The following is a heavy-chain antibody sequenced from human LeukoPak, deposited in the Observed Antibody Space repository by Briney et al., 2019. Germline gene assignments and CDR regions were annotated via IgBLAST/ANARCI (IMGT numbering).Heavy chain of an antibody. CDR3: ARGYSSSSWSLFDY. J-gene: IGHJ4*02. V-gene: IGHV3-7*03. CDR2: IHPEGNEK. CDR1: GFSFTNFW. D-gene: IGHD6-6*01. Sequence: GGSLRLSCAVSGFSFTNFWMSWVRQAPGRGLEWVANIHPEGNEKYHVESVKGRFTISRDNTKNLLFLQMNSLRAEDTAVYYCARGYSSSSWSLFDYWGQGTLVTVSS.